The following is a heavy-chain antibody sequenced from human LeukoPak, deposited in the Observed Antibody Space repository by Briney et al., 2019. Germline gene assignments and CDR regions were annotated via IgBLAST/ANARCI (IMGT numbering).Heavy chain of an antibody. CDR2: ISGSGGST. V-gene: IGHV3-23*01. J-gene: IGHJ4*02. CDR1: GFTFSSYA. CDR3: ARDCSSTSCYTNPPY. Sequence: PGGSLRLSCAASGFTFSSYAMSWVRQAPGKGLEWVSAISGSGGSTYYADSVKGRFTISRDNSKNTLYLQMNSLRAEDTAVYYCARDCSSTSCYTNPPYWGQGTLVTVSS. D-gene: IGHD2-2*02.